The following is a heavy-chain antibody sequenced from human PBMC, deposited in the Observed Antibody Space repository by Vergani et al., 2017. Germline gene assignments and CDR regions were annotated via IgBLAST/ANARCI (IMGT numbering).Heavy chain of an antibody. D-gene: IGHD6-13*01. V-gene: IGHV5-51*01. CDR1: GYTFTDYW. J-gene: IGHJ4*02. CDR2: VYARDSLT. CDR3: VGRRWEQQKVDY. Sequence: EVQLVQSGAEVKKPGESLKISCEGSGYTFTDYWVGWVRQKPGKSLEWMGVVYARDSLTRYSLSFEGQVTISADKSINTAYLEWDSLRASDSAMYYCVGRRWEQQKVDYWGQGALVTV.